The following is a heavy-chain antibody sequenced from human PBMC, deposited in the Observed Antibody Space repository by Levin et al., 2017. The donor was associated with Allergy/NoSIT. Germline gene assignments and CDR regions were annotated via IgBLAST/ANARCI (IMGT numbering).Heavy chain of an antibody. J-gene: IGHJ4*02. CDR1: GFTFSSYS. CDR2: ISNTGTYI. CDR3: ASCRHYDFWSGYDY. Sequence: GESLKISCAASGFTFSSYSMNWVRQAPGKGLEWVSSISNTGTYIYYADSVKGRFTISRDNAQNSLYLQMNSLRAEDTAVYYCASCRHYDFWSGYDYWGQGTLVTVSS. V-gene: IGHV3-21*01. D-gene: IGHD3-3*01.